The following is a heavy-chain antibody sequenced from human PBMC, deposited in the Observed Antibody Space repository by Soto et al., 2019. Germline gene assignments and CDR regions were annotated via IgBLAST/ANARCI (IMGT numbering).Heavy chain of an antibody. D-gene: IGHD5-18*01. CDR2: IQHDASNI. V-gene: IGHV3-30-3*01. J-gene: IGHJ6*02. Sequence: GGSLRLSCVASGFPFGYYSMHWVRQAPGKGLDWVAVIQHDASNIYYADSVKGRFTISRDNSKNTLYLQMNDLTTEDTATYHCVRVGWGYSFGNGLDDWGQGTTVTVSS. CDR1: GFPFGYYS. CDR3: VRVGWGYSFGNGLDD.